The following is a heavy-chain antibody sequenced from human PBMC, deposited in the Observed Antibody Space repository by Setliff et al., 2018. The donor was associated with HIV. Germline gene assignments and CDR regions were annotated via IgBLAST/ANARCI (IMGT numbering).Heavy chain of an antibody. V-gene: IGHV4-34*01. Sequence: SETLSLTCAVYGGSFSGYYWSWIRQPPGKGLEWIGEINHSGSTNYNPPLKSRVTISVDTSKDQFSLKLSSVTAADTAVYYCAIRSRLGGSSNYLDFWGQGTLVTVS. CDR3: AIRSRLGGSSNYLDF. CDR1: GGSFSGYY. J-gene: IGHJ4*02. CDR2: INHSGST. D-gene: IGHD1-26*01.